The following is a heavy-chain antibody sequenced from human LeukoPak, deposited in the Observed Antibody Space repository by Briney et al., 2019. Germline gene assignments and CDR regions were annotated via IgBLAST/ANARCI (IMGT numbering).Heavy chain of an antibody. V-gene: IGHV3-33*01. CDR2: IWYDGSNK. D-gene: IGHD2/OR15-2a*01. CDR3: VRDRGALQYFDY. J-gene: IGHJ4*02. Sequence: GGSLRLSWAASGFTFRNHGMHWIRQAPDKGLEWVAIIWYDGSNKYYAASVNGRFTISRDNSKNTLYLQMNSLRDDDTAVYYCVRDRGALQYFDYWGQGTLVTVSS. CDR1: GFTFRNHG.